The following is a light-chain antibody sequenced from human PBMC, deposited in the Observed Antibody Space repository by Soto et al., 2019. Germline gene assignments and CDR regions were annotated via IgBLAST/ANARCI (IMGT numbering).Light chain of an antibody. CDR1: SGHSSYA. CDR3: QTWGTGIHVV. V-gene: IGLV4-69*01. Sequence: QLVLTQSPSASASLGASVKLTCTLSSGHSSYAIAWHQQQPEKGPRYLMKLDSDGSHTKGDAIPDRFSGSSSGAERYLTISGLQSADEADYYCQTWGTGIHVVFGGGTKLTVL. CDR2: LDSDGSH. J-gene: IGLJ2*01.